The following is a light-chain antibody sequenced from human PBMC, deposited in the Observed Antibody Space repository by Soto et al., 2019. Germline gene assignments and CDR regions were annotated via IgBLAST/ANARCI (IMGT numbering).Light chain of an antibody. CDR1: QSISSW. CDR3: QQYNSYSRAWT. V-gene: IGKV1-5*01. J-gene: IGKJ1*01. CDR2: DAS. Sequence: DIQMTQSPSTLSASVEDRVTITCRASQSISSWLAWYQQKPGKAPKFLIYDASSLESGVPSRFSGSGSGTEFTLTISSLQPDDFATYYCQQYNSYSRAWTFGQGTKVDIK.